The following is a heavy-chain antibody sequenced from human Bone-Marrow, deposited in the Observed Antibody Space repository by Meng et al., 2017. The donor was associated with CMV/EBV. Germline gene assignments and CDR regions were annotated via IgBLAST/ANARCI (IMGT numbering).Heavy chain of an antibody. CDR1: GGSISSSSYY. CDR2: IYYSGST. CDR3: ARVKKGMAMFDY. J-gene: IGHJ4*02. D-gene: IGHD6-13*01. V-gene: IGHV4-39*07. Sequence: QLRLQEAGPGLVKPSETLSLTCTVSGGSISSSSYYWGWIRQPPGKGLEWIGSIYYSGSTYYNPSLKSRVTISVDTSKNQFSLKLSSVTAADTAVYYCARVKKGMAMFDYWGQGTLVTVSS.